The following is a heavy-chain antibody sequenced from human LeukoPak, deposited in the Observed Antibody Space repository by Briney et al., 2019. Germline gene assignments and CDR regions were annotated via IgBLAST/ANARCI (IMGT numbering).Heavy chain of an antibody. CDR3: ARDVAVAGSVFDY. V-gene: IGHV4-61*02. CDR1: GGSISSGSYY. J-gene: IGHJ4*02. CDR2: IYTSGST. D-gene: IGHD6-19*01. Sequence: SETLSLTCTVSGGSISSGSYYWSWIRQPAGKGLEWIGRIYTSGSTNYNPSLKSRVTISVDTSKNQFSLKLSSVTAADTAVYYCARDVAVAGSVFDYWGQGTLVTVSS.